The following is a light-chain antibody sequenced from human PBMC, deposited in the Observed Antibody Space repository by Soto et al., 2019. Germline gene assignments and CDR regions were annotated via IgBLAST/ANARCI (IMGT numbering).Light chain of an antibody. Sequence: VLPLSPGPLSLSPGAGATLSCRASRSLSIRYIGWYQQTGGQPPSLLIYGASIRATGTPDRVSARGSGTDFTPTISRLEPDDVAIYYGQQYGSSPDTDGPGTKLETK. J-gene: IGKJ2*01. CDR2: GAS. CDR3: QQYGSSPDT. V-gene: IGKV3-20*01. CDR1: RSLSIRY.